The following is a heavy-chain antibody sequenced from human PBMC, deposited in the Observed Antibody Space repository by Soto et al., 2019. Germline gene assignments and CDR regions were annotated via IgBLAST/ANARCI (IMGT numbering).Heavy chain of an antibody. Sequence: SETLSLTCTVSGDTSTSYYWGWIRQAPGKGLEWIGHIHNSGTSTHNPSLNGRVTISIDMSKKQFSLKLTSLTSADTAVYYCARDFYDSVGYTWFDSWSQGTLVIVA. V-gene: IGHV4-59*01. CDR1: GDTSTSYY. CDR3: ARDFYDSVGYTWFDS. J-gene: IGHJ5*01. D-gene: IGHD3-22*01. CDR2: IHNSGTS.